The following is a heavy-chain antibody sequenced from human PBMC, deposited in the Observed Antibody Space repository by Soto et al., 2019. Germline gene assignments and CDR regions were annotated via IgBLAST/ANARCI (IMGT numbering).Heavy chain of an antibody. D-gene: IGHD5-12*01. J-gene: IGHJ4*02. CDR1: GFSLSTSGVG. Sequence: QITLKESGPTLVKPTQTLTLTGTFSGFSLSTSGVGVGWIRQPPGKALEWLALIYWDDDKRYSPSLKSRLTIIKDTSKNQVVLTMTNMDPVDTATYYCAHRRSGYSGYAYFDYRGQGTLVTVSS. V-gene: IGHV2-5*02. CDR2: IYWDDDK. CDR3: AHRRSGYSGYAYFDY.